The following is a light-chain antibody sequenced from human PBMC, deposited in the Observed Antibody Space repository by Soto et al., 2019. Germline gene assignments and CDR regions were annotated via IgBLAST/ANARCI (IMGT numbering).Light chain of an antibody. CDR2: EVS. CDR3: SSYTSSSTPYV. Sequence: QSALIQPASVSGSPGQSITISCTGTSSDVGGSNYVSWYQQHPGKAPKLMIYEVSNRPSGVSNRFSGSKSGNTASLTISGLRAEDEADYYCSSYTSSSTPYVFGTGTKLTVL. CDR1: SSDVGGSNY. V-gene: IGLV2-14*01. J-gene: IGLJ1*01.